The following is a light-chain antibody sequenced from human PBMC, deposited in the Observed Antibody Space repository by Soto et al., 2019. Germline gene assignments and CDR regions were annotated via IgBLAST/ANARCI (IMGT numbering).Light chain of an antibody. CDR1: QSISSY. Sequence: DIQMTQSPSSLSASVGDRVTITCRASQSISSYLSWYQQKPGKAPKLLIYATSSLQSGVPSRFSGSGSGTDFTLTISSLQHEDFAIYYCQQSYRTPPYTFGQGTKLEIK. CDR2: ATS. V-gene: IGKV1-39*01. CDR3: QQSYRTPPYT. J-gene: IGKJ2*01.